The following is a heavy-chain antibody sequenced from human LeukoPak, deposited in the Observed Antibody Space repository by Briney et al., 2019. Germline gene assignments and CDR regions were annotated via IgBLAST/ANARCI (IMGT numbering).Heavy chain of an antibody. CDR3: ARDDDSSDAFDI. J-gene: IGHJ3*02. D-gene: IGHD6-13*01. CDR2: TYYRSEWYN. CDR1: GDSVSSNITA. V-gene: IGHV6-1*01. Sequence: SQTLSLTCAISGDSVSSNITAWNGIRQSPSRGLEWLGRTYYRSEWYNDYAISVESRITINPDTSKNQFSLQLNSVTPEDTAVYYCARDDDSSDAFDIWGQGTMVTVSS.